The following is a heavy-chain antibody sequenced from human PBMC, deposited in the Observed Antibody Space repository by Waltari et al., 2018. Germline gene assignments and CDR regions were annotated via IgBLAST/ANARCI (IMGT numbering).Heavy chain of an antibody. D-gene: IGHD3-10*01. CDR3: AHGRVTMPSGTLSGLDV. V-gene: IGHV2-5*01. CDR1: GFSLSTIGVG. CDR2: FYWNEEE. J-gene: IGHJ6*02. Sequence: QITLKESGPTLVKPTQTLTLTCTFSGFSLSTIGVGLGWIRQPPGKAPEWLVLFYWNEEERDSPSLGSSLSLTKDASKNQVVLTMTNMASVDTATYYCAHGRVTMPSGTLSGLDVWGQGTTVTVTS.